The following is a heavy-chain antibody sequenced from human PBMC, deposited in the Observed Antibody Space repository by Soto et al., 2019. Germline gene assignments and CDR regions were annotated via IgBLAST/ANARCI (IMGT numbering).Heavy chain of an antibody. D-gene: IGHD2-8*01. CDR3: ATEKYGAGRVGVYD. CDR1: GDTSTIYT. J-gene: IGHJ4*02. V-gene: IGHV1-69*08. Sequence: QVQLVQSGAEVKKPGSSLKVSCETSGDTSTIYTITWVRQAPGQGLQWMGRIVPTLRLTNYAQEFEARLTIAADTSTITAHMALSSLTSDDTAVYYCATEKYGAGRVGVYDWGQGTTVTVSS. CDR2: IVPTLRLT.